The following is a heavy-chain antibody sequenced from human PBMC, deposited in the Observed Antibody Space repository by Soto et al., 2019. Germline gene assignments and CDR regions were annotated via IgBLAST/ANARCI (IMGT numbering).Heavy chain of an antibody. D-gene: IGHD3-16*02. J-gene: IGHJ6*02. Sequence: GASVKVSCKASGYTFTTYGISWVRQAPGQGLEWMGWINAYNGNTNYAEKLQGRVTMTTDTPTSTAYVDLRSLRSDDTAVYYCARLSLNYGMDVWGQGTTVTVSS. CDR3: ARLSLNYGMDV. CDR1: GYTFTTYG. CDR2: INAYNGNT. V-gene: IGHV1-18*01.